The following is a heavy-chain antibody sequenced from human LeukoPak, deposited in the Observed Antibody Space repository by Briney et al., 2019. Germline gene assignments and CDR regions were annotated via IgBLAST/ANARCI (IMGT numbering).Heavy chain of an antibody. CDR2: ISAYNGNT. V-gene: IGHV1-18*01. J-gene: IGHJ4*02. CDR3: ARDLAELWFGESCDY. Sequence: ASVKVSCKASGYTFTSYGISWVRQAPGQGLEWMGWISAYNGNTNSAQKLQGRVTMTTDTSTSTAYMELRSLRSDDTAVYYCARDLAELWFGESCDYWGQGTLVTVSS. D-gene: IGHD3-10*01. CDR1: GYTFTSYG.